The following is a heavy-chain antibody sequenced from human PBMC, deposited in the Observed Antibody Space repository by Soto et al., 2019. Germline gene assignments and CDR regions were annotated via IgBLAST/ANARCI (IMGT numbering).Heavy chain of an antibody. D-gene: IGHD2-2*01. CDR1: GFTFTNYT. CDR2: INAGNGYT. CDR3: ARDGDIAVLPADISGWFEP. V-gene: IGHV1-3*01. J-gene: IGHJ5*02. Sequence: QVQLVQSGAEVKKPGASVKVSCEASGFTFTNYTMHWVRQAPGQRLEWMGWINAGNGYTKYSQKLQGRVTITRDTSARTVYMELSSLTSEDTAVYYCARDGDIAVLPADISGWFEPWGQGPLITVSS.